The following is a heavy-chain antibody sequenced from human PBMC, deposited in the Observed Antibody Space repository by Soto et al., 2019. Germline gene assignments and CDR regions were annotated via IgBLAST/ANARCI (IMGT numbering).Heavy chain of an antibody. Sequence: EVQLLESEGGLVQPGGSLRLSCAASGFTFANYAFSWVRQAPGKGREWVSVISGGGDATYYPDSVKGRFTTSRDNSKNTVYLQMNSLRAEDTAVYYCAKKSLGSITLPALYYFDYWGQGTLVTVSS. CDR2: ISGGGDAT. CDR3: AKKSLGSITLPALYYFDY. D-gene: IGHD7-27*01. J-gene: IGHJ4*02. CDR1: GFTFANYA. V-gene: IGHV3-23*01.